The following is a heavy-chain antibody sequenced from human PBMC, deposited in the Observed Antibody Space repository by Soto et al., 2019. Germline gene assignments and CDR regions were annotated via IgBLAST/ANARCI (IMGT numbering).Heavy chain of an antibody. CDR1: VFVLRTYD. D-gene: IGHD6-19*01. V-gene: IGHV3-23*01. J-gene: IGHJ6*02. Sequence: EVQVLESGGGLVQPGGSLRLSCEVSVFVLRTYDASWVRQAPGKGLEWLAVIIAWGQTIYSAESARGRFTISRDDAKNTLHLQIDSLTVEDTAVYYCAKGYEVSPPVASGWYSNYFYGVDVWGRGTTVTVSS. CDR2: IIAWGQTI. CDR3: AKGYEVSPPVASGWYSNYFYGVDV.